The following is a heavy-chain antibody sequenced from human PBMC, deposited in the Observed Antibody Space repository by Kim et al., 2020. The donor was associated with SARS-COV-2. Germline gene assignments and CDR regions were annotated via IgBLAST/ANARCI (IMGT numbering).Heavy chain of an antibody. J-gene: IGHJ5*02. V-gene: IGHV1-18*01. CDR3: ARVKQEGIQQQETYYWFDP. CDR2: ISAYNGNT. Sequence: ASVKVSCKASGYNFTSYGMSWVRQAPAQGLEGMGWISAYNGNTKYAQKLQGRVTMTPDTSPSKASMELRSLRSDDTAVYYCARVKQEGIQQQETYYWFDPWGQGTLVTVSS. CDR1: GYNFTSYG. D-gene: IGHD6-13*01.